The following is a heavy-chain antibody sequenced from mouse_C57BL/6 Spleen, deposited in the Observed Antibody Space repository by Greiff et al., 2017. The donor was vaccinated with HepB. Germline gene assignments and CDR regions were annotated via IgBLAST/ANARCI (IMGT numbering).Heavy chain of an antibody. CDR3: ARPRVKDWYFDV. Sequence: EVHLVESGGGLVKPGGSLKLSCAASGFTFSSYTMSWVRQTPEKRLEWVATISGGGGNTYYPDSVKGRFTISRDNAKNTLYLQMSSLRSEDTALYYCARPRVKDWYFDVWGTGTTVTVSS. CDR1: GFTFSSYT. J-gene: IGHJ1*03. V-gene: IGHV5-9*01. CDR2: ISGGGGNT. D-gene: IGHD2-12*01.